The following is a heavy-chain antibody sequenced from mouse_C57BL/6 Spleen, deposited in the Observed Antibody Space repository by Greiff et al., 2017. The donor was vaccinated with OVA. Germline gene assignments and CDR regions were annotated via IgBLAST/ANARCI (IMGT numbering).Heavy chain of an antibody. V-gene: IGHV2-9-1*01. CDR3: ARNKGSNPYYYAMDY. D-gene: IGHD1-1*01. J-gene: IGHJ4*01. CDR1: GFSLTSYA. Sequence: QVQLKESGPGLVAPSQSLSITCTVSGFSLTSYAISWVRQPPGKGLEWLGVIWTGGGTNYNSAFKSRLSISKDNSKSQVFLKMNSLQTDDTARYYCARNKGSNPYYYAMDYWGQGTSVTVSS. CDR2: IWTGGGT.